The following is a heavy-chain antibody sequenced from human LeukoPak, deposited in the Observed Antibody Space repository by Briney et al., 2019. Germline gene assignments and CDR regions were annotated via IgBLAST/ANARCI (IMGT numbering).Heavy chain of an antibody. J-gene: IGHJ4*02. CDR3: ARDLSPVVRASPMGY. D-gene: IGHD3-10*01. CDR1: GFTFSTYG. CDR2: ITYDGYYK. Sequence: GGSLRLSCAASGFTFSTYGMHWVRQAPGKGLEWVALITYDGYYKYYSDSVKGRFTISSDTSKNTMYLQMNSLRAEDTAVYYCARDLSPVVRASPMGYWGQGTLVTVSS. V-gene: IGHV3-30*03.